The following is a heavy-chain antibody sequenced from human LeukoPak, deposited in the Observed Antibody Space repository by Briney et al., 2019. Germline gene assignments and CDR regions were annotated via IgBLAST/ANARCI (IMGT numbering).Heavy chain of an antibody. V-gene: IGHV1-18*01. D-gene: IGHD5-18*01. J-gene: IGHJ4*02. CDR3: ARDKGRAYSYGYVDY. Sequence: ASVKVSCKTSGYTFTTYGINWVRQAPGQGLEWMGRISPYNGNTNYAQKLQGRVTMTTDTSTNTAYMELRSLRSDDTAVYYCARDKGRAYSYGYVDYWGQGTLVTVS. CDR2: ISPYNGNT. CDR1: GYTFTTYG.